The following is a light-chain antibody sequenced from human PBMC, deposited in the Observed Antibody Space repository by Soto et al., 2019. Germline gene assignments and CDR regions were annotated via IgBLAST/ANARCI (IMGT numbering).Light chain of an antibody. V-gene: IGKV3D-11*02. J-gene: IGKJ5*01. CDR1: QSVSSN. CDR2: GAS. CDR3: QQRSNWHIT. Sequence: EIVMTQSPATLSVSPGERATLSCRASQSVSSNLAWYQQKPGQAPRLLIYGASTRATGIPARFSGSGPGTDFTLTISSLEPEDFAVYYCQQRSNWHITFGQGTRLEIK.